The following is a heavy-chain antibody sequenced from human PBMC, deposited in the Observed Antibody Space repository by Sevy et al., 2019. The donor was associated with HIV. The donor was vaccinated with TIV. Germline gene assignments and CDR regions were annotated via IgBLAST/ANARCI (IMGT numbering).Heavy chain of an antibody. CDR1: GFTVSSNY. CDR2: IYSGCST. V-gene: IGHV3-53*01. CDR3: AAVEMATITFDY. D-gene: IGHD5-12*01. J-gene: IGHJ4*02. Sequence: GGSLRLSCAASGFTVSSNYMSWVRQAPGKGLEWVSVIYSGCSTYYADSVKGRFTNSRDNSKNTLYLQMNSLRAEDTAVYYCAAVEMATITFDYWGQGTLVTVSS.